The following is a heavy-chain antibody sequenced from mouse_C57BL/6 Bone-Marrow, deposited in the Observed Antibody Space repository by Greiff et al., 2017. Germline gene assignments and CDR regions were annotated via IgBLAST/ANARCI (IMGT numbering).Heavy chain of an antibody. V-gene: IGHV1-55*01. D-gene: IGHD4-1*01. CDR1: GYTFTSYW. CDR2: IYPTSGRT. CDR3: ARSGPLGRSFDY. Sequence: VKLQQPGAELVKPGASVKMSCKASGYTFTSYWITWVKQRPGQGLEWIGDIYPTSGRTNYTEKFKSKAILTVDTSSNTAYMQLSSLTSEDSAVFYCARSGPLGRSFDYWGQGTTLTVSS. J-gene: IGHJ2*01.